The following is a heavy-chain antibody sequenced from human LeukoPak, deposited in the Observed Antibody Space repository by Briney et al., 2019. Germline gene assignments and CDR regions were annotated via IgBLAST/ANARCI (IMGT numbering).Heavy chain of an antibody. CDR1: GYTLTELS. CDR2: FDPEDGET. J-gene: IGHJ4*02. D-gene: IGHD3-22*01. CDR3: AKVGDYDSSGYYYESAY. V-gene: IGHV1-24*01. Sequence: ASVKLSCKVSGYTLTELSMHWGRQAPGHRLEWMGGFDPEDGETIYAQKFQCRVTMTEDTSKDTAYMELSSLRSEDTAVYYCAKVGDYDSSGYYYESAYWGQGTLVTVSS.